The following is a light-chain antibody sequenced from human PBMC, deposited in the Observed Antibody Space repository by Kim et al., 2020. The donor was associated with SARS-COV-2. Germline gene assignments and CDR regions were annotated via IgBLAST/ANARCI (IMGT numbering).Light chain of an antibody. J-gene: IGLJ3*02. CDR1: SSKFASNT. Sequence: GQRVTSSCPFTSSKFASNTGNWYQHLPGTAPKLLHFGNTQRASGAPDRFSGYKYGTSASLPVSGLQSEDEADYYCAAWDDSLNGWVFRRATNLSFL. V-gene: IGLV1-44*01. CDR2: GNT. CDR3: AAWDDSLNGWV.